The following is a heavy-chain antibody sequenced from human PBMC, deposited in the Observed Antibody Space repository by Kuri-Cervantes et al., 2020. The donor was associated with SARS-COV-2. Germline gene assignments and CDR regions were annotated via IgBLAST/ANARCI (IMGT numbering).Heavy chain of an antibody. CDR1: GYTFTSYG. D-gene: IGHD1-1*01. J-gene: IGHJ4*02. CDR3: AREDWNDAGVFDS. V-gene: IGHV1-18*01. CDR2: ISAYNGNT. Sequence: ASVNVSCKASGYTFTSYGISWVRQAPGQGLEWMGWISAYNGNTNYAQKLQGRVTITTDTSTSTAYMELRSLRSDQTAVYYCAREDWNDAGVFDSWGQGTLVTVSS.